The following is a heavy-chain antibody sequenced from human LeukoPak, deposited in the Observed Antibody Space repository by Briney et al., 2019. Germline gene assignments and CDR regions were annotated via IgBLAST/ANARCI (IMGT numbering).Heavy chain of an antibody. V-gene: IGHV3-48*01. Sequence: SGGSLRLSCAAPGFTFSTYSMKWVRQAPGKGLEWVSYISSSSTTIYYADSVKGRFTISTDTSKTSPSLQMTTLRPGDTPVYSCPTATATYQFDYWGQGSLVTVSS. CDR1: GFTFSTYS. CDR3: PTATATYQFDY. D-gene: IGHD2-2*01. J-gene: IGHJ4*02. CDR2: ISSSSTTI.